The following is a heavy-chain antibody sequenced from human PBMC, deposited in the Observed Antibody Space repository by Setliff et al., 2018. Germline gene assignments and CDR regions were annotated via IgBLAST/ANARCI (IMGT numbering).Heavy chain of an antibody. CDR1: GGSLRGNAIF. V-gene: IGHV4-39*01. CDR2: TYYNVDA. Sequence: PSETLSLTCTVSGGSLRGNAIFWGWIRQPPGKGLEWIGSTYYNVDAYYNPSLKSRVTMSVDTSRNQFSLKLSSVTAADTAVYYCASNPFNSGPPYYFDYWGQGTLVTVSS. D-gene: IGHD6-19*01. CDR3: ASNPFNSGPPYYFDY. J-gene: IGHJ4*02.